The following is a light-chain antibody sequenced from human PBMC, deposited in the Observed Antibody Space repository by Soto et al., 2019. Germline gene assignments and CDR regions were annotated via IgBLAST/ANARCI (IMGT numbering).Light chain of an antibody. J-gene: IGKJ1*01. CDR2: AAS. CDR3: QQSYNTPWT. Sequence: DIQMAQFPSTLSSSVGDRVPITCRASQSISNYLNWYQQKPGKAPKLLIYAASGLQSGVPSRFSGSGSGTDFTLTISSLQPEDFATYYCQQSYNTPWTFAQGTKVDI. CDR1: QSISNY. V-gene: IGKV1-39*01.